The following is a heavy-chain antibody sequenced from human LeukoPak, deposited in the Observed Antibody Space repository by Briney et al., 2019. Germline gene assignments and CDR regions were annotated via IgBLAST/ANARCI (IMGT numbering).Heavy chain of an antibody. D-gene: IGHD6-13*01. CDR3: AKAYNSTWYYFDC. J-gene: IGHJ4*02. V-gene: IGHV3-43*02. CDR2: ISYDGRST. CDR1: GFTFDDYA. Sequence: GGSLRLSCAASGFTFDDYAMHWVRQAPGKGLEWVSVISYDGRSTYYADSVRGRFTISRDSTKNSLYLQMNSLRTEDTALYYCAKAYNSTWYYFDCWGQGTLVTVSS.